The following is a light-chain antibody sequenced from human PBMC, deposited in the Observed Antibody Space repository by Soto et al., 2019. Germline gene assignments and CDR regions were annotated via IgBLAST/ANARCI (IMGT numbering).Light chain of an antibody. Sequence: GDRVTITCQASQDVSNCLNWYQQKPGKAPKLLITGASDLETGVPSRFIGSGSGTHFTFTISSLQPEDIATYYCQQYKNVRSTFGQGTRLEIK. V-gene: IGKV1-33*01. CDR2: GAS. J-gene: IGKJ5*01. CDR1: QDVSNC. CDR3: QQYKNVRST.